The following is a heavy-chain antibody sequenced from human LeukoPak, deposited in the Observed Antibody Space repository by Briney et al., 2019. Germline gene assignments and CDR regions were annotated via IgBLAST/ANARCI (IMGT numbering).Heavy chain of an antibody. CDR2: IIPIFGTA. V-gene: IGHV1-69*13. D-gene: IGHD6-19*01. Sequence: SVKVPFKASGGTFSSYAISWVRQAPGQGLEWMGGIIPIFGTANYAQKFQGRVTITADESTSTAYMELSSLRSEDTAVYYCASSPYSSGFAYYFDYWGQGTLVTVSS. J-gene: IGHJ4*02. CDR1: GGTFSSYA. CDR3: ASSPYSSGFAYYFDY.